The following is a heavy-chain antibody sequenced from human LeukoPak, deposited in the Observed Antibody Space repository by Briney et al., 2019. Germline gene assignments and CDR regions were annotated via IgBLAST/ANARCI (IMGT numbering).Heavy chain of an antibody. CDR2: IWYDGSNK. CDR1: GSTFSSYG. V-gene: IGHV3-33*06. D-gene: IGHD3-16*02. J-gene: IGHJ4*02. CDR3: AKALPSDNTFGGVIAQEEYYFDY. Sequence: GRSLRPSCAASGSTFSSYGMHWVRQAPGKGLEWVAVIWYDGSNKYYADSVKGRFTISTDNSKNTLYLQMNSLRAEDTDVYYCAKALPSDNTFGGVIAQEEYYFDYWGQGTLVTVSS.